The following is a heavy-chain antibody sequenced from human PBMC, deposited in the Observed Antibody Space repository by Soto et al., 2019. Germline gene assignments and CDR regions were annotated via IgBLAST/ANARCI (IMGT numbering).Heavy chain of an antibody. CDR1: GFSLSTTGVG. Sequence: QITLKESGTTLVRPTQTLTLTCTFSGFSLSTTGVGVGWIRQPPGKALEWLALIYWDDDKCYSPSLKSRLTISKYTSKNEVILTMAIMLPVDTVTYYCPLRIRDCSLGREGANYFDPWGQGTLVTVSS. CDR3: PLRIRDCSLGREGANYFDP. CDR2: IYWDDDK. D-gene: IGHD2-15*01. J-gene: IGHJ5*02. V-gene: IGHV2-5*02.